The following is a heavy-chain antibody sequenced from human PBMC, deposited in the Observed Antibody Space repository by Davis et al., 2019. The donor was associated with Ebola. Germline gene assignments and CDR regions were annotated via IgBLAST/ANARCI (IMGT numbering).Heavy chain of an antibody. J-gene: IGHJ4*02. V-gene: IGHV1-3*04. CDR3: ARTYYYDSSGYYRGPYYFDY. Sequence: ASVKVSCKASGYTFTSYAMHWVRQAPGQRLEWMGWINTGNGNTKYSQKFQGRVTITRDTSASTAYMELRSLRSDDTAVYYCARTYYYDSSGYYRGPYYFDYWGQGTLVTVSS. CDR1: GYTFTSYA. CDR2: INTGNGNT. D-gene: IGHD3-22*01.